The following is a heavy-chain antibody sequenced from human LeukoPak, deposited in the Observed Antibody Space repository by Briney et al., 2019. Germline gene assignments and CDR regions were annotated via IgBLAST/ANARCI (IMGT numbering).Heavy chain of an antibody. Sequence: PSQTLSLTCTVSGGSISSGSYYWRWIRQPAGKGLEWIGRIYTSGSTNYNPSLKSRVTISVDTSKNQFSLKLSSVTAADTAVYYCARSELEPYSGYDNKYYFDYWGLGTLVTVSS. CDR1: GGSISSGSYY. D-gene: IGHD5-12*01. CDR2: IYTSGST. J-gene: IGHJ4*02. CDR3: ARSELEPYSGYDNKYYFDY. V-gene: IGHV4-61*02.